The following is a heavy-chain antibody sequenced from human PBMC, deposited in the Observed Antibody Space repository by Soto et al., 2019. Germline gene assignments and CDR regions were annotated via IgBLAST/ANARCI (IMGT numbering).Heavy chain of an antibody. CDR3: ARDYEALVGYDILTGYYGRFKVGGMDV. CDR2: INPSGGST. Sequence: AASVKVSCKASGYTFTSYYMHWVRQAPGQGLEWMGIINPSGGSTSYAQKLQGRVTMTRDTSTSTVYMELSSLRSEDTAVYYCARDYEALVGYDILTGYYGRFKVGGMDVWGQGTTVTVSS. J-gene: IGHJ6*02. CDR1: GYTFTSYY. D-gene: IGHD3-9*01. V-gene: IGHV1-46*01.